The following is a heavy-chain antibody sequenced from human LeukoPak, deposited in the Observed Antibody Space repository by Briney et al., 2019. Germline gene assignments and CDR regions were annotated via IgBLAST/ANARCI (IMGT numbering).Heavy chain of an antibody. Sequence: ASVKVSCKASGYTFTTYDITWVRQATGQGLEWMGWMNPNSGDTAYAQKFQGRVAMTRDTSITTAYMELSRLRSEDTAVYYCARGLGDYYDTSDYYYAVPAHWGQGTLVTVSS. J-gene: IGHJ4*02. D-gene: IGHD3-22*01. V-gene: IGHV1-8*01. CDR2: MNPNSGDT. CDR1: GYTFTTYD. CDR3: ARGLGDYYDTSDYYYAVPAH.